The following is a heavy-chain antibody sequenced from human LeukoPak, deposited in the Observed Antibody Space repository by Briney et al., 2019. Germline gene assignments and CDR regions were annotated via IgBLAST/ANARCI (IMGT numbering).Heavy chain of an antibody. CDR1: GFTFSTYS. J-gene: IGHJ5*01. Sequence: GGSLRLSCAASGFTFSTYSMSWVRQAPGKGPEWLSYISTSSITKYYADSVKGRFTISRDDAKNSLSLQMNSLRADDTAVYYXXXXMXFCXGXSCYRWFDSXGQGTLVTVSS. V-gene: IGHV3-48*01. CDR2: ISTSSITK. D-gene: IGHD2-15*01. CDR3: XXXMXFCXGXSCYRWFDS.